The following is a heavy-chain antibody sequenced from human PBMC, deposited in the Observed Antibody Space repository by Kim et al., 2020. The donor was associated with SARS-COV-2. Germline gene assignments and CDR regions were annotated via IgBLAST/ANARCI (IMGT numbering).Heavy chain of an antibody. CDR2: ISGSGGST. D-gene: IGHD3-22*01. Sequence: GGSLRLSCAASGFTFSSYAMSWVRQAPGKGLEWVSAISGSGGSTYYADSVKGRFTISRDNSKNTLYLQMNSLRAEDTAVYYCAKGATYYYDSSGHILGVYWGQGTLVTVSS. CDR3: AKGATYYYDSSGHILGVY. V-gene: IGHV3-23*01. CDR1: GFTFSSYA. J-gene: IGHJ4*02.